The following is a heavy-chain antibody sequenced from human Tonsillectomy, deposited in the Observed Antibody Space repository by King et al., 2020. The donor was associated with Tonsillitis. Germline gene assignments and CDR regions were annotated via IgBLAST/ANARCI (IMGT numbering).Heavy chain of an antibody. V-gene: IGHV3-7*03. D-gene: IGHD2-21*01. CDR1: GFTFRSYW. CDR3: ARELRVSY. Sequence: VQLVESGGGLVQPGGSLRLSCVVSGFTFRSYWMTWVRQPPGKAPEWVASIRQDGSDIYYVDSVKGRFTISRDNAKNSLFLQMNSLRVEDTAVYYCARELRVSYWGQGTLVAVSS. J-gene: IGHJ4*02. CDR2: IRQDGSDI.